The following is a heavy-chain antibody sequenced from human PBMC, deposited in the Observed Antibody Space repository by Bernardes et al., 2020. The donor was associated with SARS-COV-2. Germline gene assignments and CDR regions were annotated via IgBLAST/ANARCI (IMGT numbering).Heavy chain of an antibody. Sequence: SEALSLNCSVSGLFVNNYYWSWISQSPGKGLEWIASVSYSGSANYSPSLQSRVTLSVDTSKNQFSLKVTSVTAADTATYYCARGGGREMNDVGLDVWGQGTRVIVSS. V-gene: IGHV4-59*02. CDR2: VSYSGSA. J-gene: IGHJ6*02. D-gene: IGHD1-1*01. CDR1: GLFVNNYY. CDR3: ARGGGREMNDVGLDV.